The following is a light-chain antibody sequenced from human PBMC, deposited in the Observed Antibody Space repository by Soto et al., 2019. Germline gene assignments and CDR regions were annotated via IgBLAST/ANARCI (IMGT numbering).Light chain of an antibody. V-gene: IGKV3-15*01. J-gene: IGKJ3*01. Sequence: EIVVTQSPGILSVSPGDRATLSCRASQSVSTNLAWYQQKPGQAPTLLIYAASTRATGIPARFTGSGSGTDFTLTISSLQSEDFGVYYCQEYSKWPLFTFGPGTRVEIK. CDR3: QEYSKWPLFT. CDR1: QSVSTN. CDR2: AAS.